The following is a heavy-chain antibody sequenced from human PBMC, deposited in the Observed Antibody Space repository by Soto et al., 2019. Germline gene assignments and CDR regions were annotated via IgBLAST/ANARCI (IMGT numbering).Heavy chain of an antibody. V-gene: IGHV3-48*03. CDR1: GFTFSSYE. CDR2: ITTGGGTI. D-gene: IGHD2-2*01. CDR3: ARRKSVPAAWAFYFDY. J-gene: IGHJ4*02. Sequence: PEGSLRLSCAASGFTFSSYEMNWVRQAPGKGLEWLSYITTGGGTIYYADSAKGRFTISRDNAKNSLYLQMNSLRAEDTAVYYCARRKSVPAAWAFYFDYWGQGALVTVSS.